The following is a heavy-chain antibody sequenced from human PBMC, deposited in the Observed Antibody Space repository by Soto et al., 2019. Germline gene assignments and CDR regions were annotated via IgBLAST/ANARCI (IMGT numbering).Heavy chain of an antibody. CDR3: TRLPAPIQLRLGY. V-gene: IGHV1-69*12. D-gene: IGHD5-18*01. CDR2: IIPIFGTP. J-gene: IGHJ4*02. CDR1: GGTFSRYT. Sequence: QVQLVQSGAEVKKPGSSVKVSCKASGGTFSRYTISWVRQAPGQGLEWMGGIIPIFGTPKYAQNFQGRVTITADESTSTTYMALSIPRSADTAVYYWTRLPAPIQLRLGYWGQGTLVTVCS.